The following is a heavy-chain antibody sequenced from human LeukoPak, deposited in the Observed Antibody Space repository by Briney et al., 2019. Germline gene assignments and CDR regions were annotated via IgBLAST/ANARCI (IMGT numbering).Heavy chain of an antibody. CDR2: IYTSGST. J-gene: IGHJ4*02. Sequence: PSETLSLTCTVSGGSISSGSYYWSWIRQPAGKGLEWIGRIYTSGSTNYNPSLKSRVTISIDTSKNQFSLKLSSVTAADTAVYYCASHYYYDSSVHIPRDYWGQGTLVTVSS. D-gene: IGHD3-22*01. CDR1: GGSISSGSYY. CDR3: ASHYYYDSSVHIPRDY. V-gene: IGHV4-61*02.